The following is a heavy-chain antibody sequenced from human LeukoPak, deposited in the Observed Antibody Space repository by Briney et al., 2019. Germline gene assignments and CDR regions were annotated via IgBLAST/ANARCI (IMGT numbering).Heavy chain of an antibody. D-gene: IGHD4-17*01. CDR2: IYYSGST. CDR1: GGSISSYY. J-gene: IGHJ4*02. CDR3: ARDVLTGYGAEYFDY. Sequence: SETLSLTCTVSGGSISSYYWSWIRQPPGKGLEWIGYIYYSGSTNYNPSLKSRVTISVDTSKNQFSLKLSSVTAADTAVYYCARDVLTGYGAEYFDYWGQGTLVTVSS. V-gene: IGHV4-59*01.